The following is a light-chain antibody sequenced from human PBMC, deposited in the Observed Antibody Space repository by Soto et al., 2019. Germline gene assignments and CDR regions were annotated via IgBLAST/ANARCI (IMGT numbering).Light chain of an antibody. CDR3: QQYGRSPPGT. J-gene: IGKJ3*01. Sequence: EIVLTQSPGTLSLSPGERATLSCRASQSVSSSYLAWYQQKPGQAPRLLIYGASSRATGIPDRFSGSGSGTDFTLTISRLESEDFAGYYCQQYGRSPPGTFGPGTKVDIK. CDR1: QSVSSSY. CDR2: GAS. V-gene: IGKV3-20*01.